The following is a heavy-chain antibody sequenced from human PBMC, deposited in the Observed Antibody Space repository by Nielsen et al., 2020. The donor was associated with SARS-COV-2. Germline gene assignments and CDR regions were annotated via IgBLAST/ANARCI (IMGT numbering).Heavy chain of an antibody. CDR2: VHSSGGT. Sequence: GSLRLSCAVTGDSTNSSSYYWGWIRQSPGQGLEWIGSVHSSGGTYDSPSLKCRVTISVNTSKNQFSLKLSSVTATDTAVYYCARQTRYCSGGTCLRVFDSWGQGTLVTVSS. CDR1: GDSTNSSSYY. CDR3: ARQTRYCSGGTCLRVFDS. V-gene: IGHV4-39*01. D-gene: IGHD2-15*01. J-gene: IGHJ4*02.